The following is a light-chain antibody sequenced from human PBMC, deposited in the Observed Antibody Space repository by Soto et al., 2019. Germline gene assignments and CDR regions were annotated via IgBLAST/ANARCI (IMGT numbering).Light chain of an antibody. CDR3: ASYTSTYTLV. Sequence: QSVLTQPASVSGSPGQSITISCTGTIDDVGAYNYVSWYQQRPGSAPQLLIYDVNNRPSGASNRFSGSKSGHTAYLTISGLQNDDEANYHCASYTSTYTLVFGTGTKVTVL. J-gene: IGLJ1*01. V-gene: IGLV2-14*01. CDR1: IDDVGAYNY. CDR2: DVN.